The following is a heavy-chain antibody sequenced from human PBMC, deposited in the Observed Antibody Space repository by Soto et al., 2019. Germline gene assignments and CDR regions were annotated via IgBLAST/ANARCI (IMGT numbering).Heavy chain of an antibody. V-gene: IGHV4-31*03. J-gene: IGHJ4*02. CDR1: GGSISSGGYY. CDR2: IYYSGST. D-gene: IGHD4-17*01. Sequence: SETLSLTCTVSGGSISSGGYYWSWIRQHPGKGLEWIGYIYYSGSTYYNPSLKSRVTISVDTSKNQFSLKLSSVTAADTAVYYCARGHDYGDYFMDYWGQGTLVTVSS. CDR3: ARGHDYGDYFMDY.